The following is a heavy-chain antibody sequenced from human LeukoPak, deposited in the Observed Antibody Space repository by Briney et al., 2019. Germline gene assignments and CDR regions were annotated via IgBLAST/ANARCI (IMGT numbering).Heavy chain of an antibody. CDR3: ARDRGDY. CDR1: GFTVSSNY. V-gene: IGHV4-59*02. J-gene: IGHJ4*02. D-gene: IGHD3-10*01. CDR2: IYYSGST. Sequence: GSLRLSCAASGFTVSSNYMSWVRQAPGKGLEWIGYIYYSGSTNYNPSLKSRVTISVDTSKNQSSLKLSSVTAADTAVYYCARDRGDYWGQGTLVTVSS.